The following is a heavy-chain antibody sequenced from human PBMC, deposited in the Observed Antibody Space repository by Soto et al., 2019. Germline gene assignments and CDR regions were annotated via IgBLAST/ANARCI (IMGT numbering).Heavy chain of an antibody. CDR3: VRVHADDSSGYDLDY. D-gene: IGHD6-19*01. Sequence: QVQLQEAGPGLVKPSETLALNCSVSGASVSSGDYYWSWIRQPPGKGLEWIGYIYFSGATSYDTSLKRRVSISIDTFKNHFSLKLKSVTAADTAVYYCVRVHADDSSGYDLDYWGQGLLVSVSS. J-gene: IGHJ4*02. CDR1: GASVSSGDYY. V-gene: IGHV4-61*03. CDR2: IYFSGAT.